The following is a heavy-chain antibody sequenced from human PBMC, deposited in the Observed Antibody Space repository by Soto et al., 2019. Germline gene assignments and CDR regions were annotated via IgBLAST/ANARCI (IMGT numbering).Heavy chain of an antibody. J-gene: IGHJ6*02. V-gene: IGHV3-7*01. CDR3: ARCNSWSAYTWARHGNHYYYYAMDV. Sequence: PGGSLRLSCAASGFRFSTYSMSWVRQAPGKELEWVANIKKDGSEIYYVESVRGRFAISRDNAKNSLYLQLNSLRAEDTAVYYCARCNSWSAYTWARHGNHYYYYAMDVWGQGTTVTVSS. CDR1: GFRFSTYS. D-gene: IGHD3-3*01. CDR2: IKKDGSEI.